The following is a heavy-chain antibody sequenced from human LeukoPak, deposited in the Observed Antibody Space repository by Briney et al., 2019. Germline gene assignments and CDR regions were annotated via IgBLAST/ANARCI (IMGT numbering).Heavy chain of an antibody. V-gene: IGHV1-3*01. CDR1: GYTFTSYA. Sequence: GASVKVSCKASGYTFTSYAMHWVRQAPGQKLEWMGWINAGNGNTKYSQKFQGRVTITRDTSVSTAYMELSSLRSEDTAVYYCARDLLSPISTVTREGRFDPWGQGTLVTVSS. CDR2: INAGNGNT. CDR3: ARDLLSPISTVTREGRFDP. D-gene: IGHD4-17*01. J-gene: IGHJ5*02.